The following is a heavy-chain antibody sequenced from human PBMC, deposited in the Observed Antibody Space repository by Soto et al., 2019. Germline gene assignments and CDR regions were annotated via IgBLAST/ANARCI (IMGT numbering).Heavy chain of an antibody. CDR2: ISGSGGST. V-gene: IGHV3-23*01. J-gene: IGHJ3*02. CDR1: GFTFSSYA. CDR3: AKGSVEYSGYDWAPVAFDI. Sequence: GGSLRLSCAASGFTFSSYAMSWVRQAPGKGLEWVSAISGSGGSTYYADSVKGRFTISRDNSKNTLYLQMNSLRTEDTALYYCAKGSVEYSGYDWAPVAFDIWGQGTMVTVSS. D-gene: IGHD5-12*01.